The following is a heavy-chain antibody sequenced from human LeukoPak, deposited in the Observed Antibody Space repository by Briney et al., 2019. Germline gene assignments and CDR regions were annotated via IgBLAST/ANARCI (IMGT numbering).Heavy chain of an antibody. CDR2: ISAYNGNT. CDR1: GYTFTSYG. CDR3: ARDGSGWYELPPDY. V-gene: IGHV1-18*01. Sequence: ASVKVSCKASGYTFTSYGISWVRQAPGQGLEWMGWISAYNGNTNYAQKLQGRVTMTTDTSTSTAYMELRSLRPDDTAVYYCARDGSGWYELPPDYWGQGTLVTVSS. D-gene: IGHD6-19*01. J-gene: IGHJ4*02.